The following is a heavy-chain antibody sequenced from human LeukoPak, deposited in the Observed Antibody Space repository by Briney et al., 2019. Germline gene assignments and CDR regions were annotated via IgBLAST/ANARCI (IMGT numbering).Heavy chain of an antibody. Sequence: GGSLRLSCAVSGFTFSSQWMAWVRQTPGKGPEWVANINEDGSVKYYVDSVMGRFSISRDNAKDLLYLQMNSLRAEDTAVYYCAKGGFLEWFLFDYWGQGTLVTVSS. D-gene: IGHD3-3*01. CDR1: GFTFSSQW. J-gene: IGHJ4*02. CDR3: AKGGFLEWFLFDY. V-gene: IGHV3-7*01. CDR2: INEDGSVK.